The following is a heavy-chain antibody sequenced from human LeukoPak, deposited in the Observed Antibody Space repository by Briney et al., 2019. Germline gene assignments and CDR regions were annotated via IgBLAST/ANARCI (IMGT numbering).Heavy chain of an antibody. CDR2: IYHTGST. V-gene: IGHV4-38-2*02. Sequence: KPSETLSLTCTVSGYSITSGYYWAWIRQPPGKGLEWIGSIYHTGSTYYNPSLKSRVTLSVDTSKNQLSLNLRSVTAADTAMYYCARGGSPTVSPFHSWGQGTLLTVSS. CDR3: ARGGSPTVSPFHS. D-gene: IGHD4-11*01. CDR1: GYSITSGYY. J-gene: IGHJ4*02.